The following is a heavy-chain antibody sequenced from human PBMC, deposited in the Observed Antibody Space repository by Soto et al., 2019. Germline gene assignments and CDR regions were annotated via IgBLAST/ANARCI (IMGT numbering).Heavy chain of an antibody. D-gene: IGHD3-10*01. J-gene: IGHJ4*02. Sequence: PSETLSLTCNVSGASMSSYYWSWVRQPPGKGLEWIGYIFHSGSSNYNPSLKSRVTISVDTSKNQFSLKLNSVTAADTAVYYCARDRPYYYGSGTPLFDYWGQGTLVTVSS. CDR1: GASMSSYY. V-gene: IGHV4-59*01. CDR2: IFHSGSS. CDR3: ARDRPYYYGSGTPLFDY.